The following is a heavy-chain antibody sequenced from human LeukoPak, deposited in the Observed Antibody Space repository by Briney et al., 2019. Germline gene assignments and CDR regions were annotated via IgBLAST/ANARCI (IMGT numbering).Heavy chain of an antibody. CDR1: GDSVSSNSAA. CDR2: TYYRSKWYN. CDR3: ARLRQYNSSLRGYNWFDP. Sequence: SQTLSLTCAISGDSVSSNSAAWNWIRQSPSRGLEWLGRTYYRSKWYNDYAVSVKSRITINPDTSKNQFSLQLNSVTPEDTAVYYCARLRQYNSSLRGYNWFDPWGQGTLVTVSS. J-gene: IGHJ5*02. V-gene: IGHV6-1*01. D-gene: IGHD6-13*01.